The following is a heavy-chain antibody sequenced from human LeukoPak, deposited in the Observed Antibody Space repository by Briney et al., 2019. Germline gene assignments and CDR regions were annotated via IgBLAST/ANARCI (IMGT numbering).Heavy chain of an antibody. CDR2: INSDGSSI. CDR3: VRGVWGDRDSYFDC. Sequence: PGGSLRLSCAASGFTFSSYWMHWVRQVPGKGLVWVSRINSDGSSISYGESVKGRFTMSRDNAKNTLYLQMNNLRAEDTAVYYCVRGVWGDRDSYFDCWGQGTLATVSS. V-gene: IGHV3-74*01. J-gene: IGHJ4*02. D-gene: IGHD2-8*01. CDR1: GFTFSSYW.